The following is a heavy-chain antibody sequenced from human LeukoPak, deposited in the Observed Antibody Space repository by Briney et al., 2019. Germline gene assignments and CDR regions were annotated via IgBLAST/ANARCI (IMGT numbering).Heavy chain of an antibody. CDR1: GFSFSVSA. Sequence: GGSLRLSCAASGFSFSVSAMSWVRQAPGKGPEWVSSISGSSGSIYYAESVRGRFTISRDNSKNTLYLQMNSLRAEDTALHYCAYDKKAYVFGLFVFWGQGTLVTVSS. V-gene: IGHV3-23*01. CDR3: AYDKKAYVFGLFVF. D-gene: IGHD2-21*01. CDR2: ISGSSGSI. J-gene: IGHJ4*02.